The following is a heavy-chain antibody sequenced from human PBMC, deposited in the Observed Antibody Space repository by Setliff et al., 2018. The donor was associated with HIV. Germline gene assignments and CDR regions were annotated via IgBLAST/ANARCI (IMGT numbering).Heavy chain of an antibody. CDR2: INHSGIS. CDR3: ARGGGFWSGQLDF. J-gene: IGHJ4*02. CDR1: GGSFSGHY. D-gene: IGHD3-3*01. Sequence: ASETLSLTCAVYGGSFSGHYWSWIRQPPGKGLEWIGEINHSGISNFNPFLKSRVTIPIDTPRNQFSLKLSSVTAADTAVYYCARGGGFWSGQLDFWGQGTLVTVSS. V-gene: IGHV4-34*01.